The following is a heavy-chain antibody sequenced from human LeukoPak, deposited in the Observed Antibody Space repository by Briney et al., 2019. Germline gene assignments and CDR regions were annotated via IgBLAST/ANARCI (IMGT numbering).Heavy chain of an antibody. Sequence: ASVKVSCKASGYTFTGYYMHWVRQAPGQGLEWMGWINPNSGGTNYAQKFQGRVTMTRDTSISTAYMELSRLRSDDTAVYYCARVRGYSYGPVGYWGQGTLVTVSS. CDR3: ARVRGYSYGPVGY. D-gene: IGHD5-18*01. CDR2: INPNSGGT. J-gene: IGHJ4*02. V-gene: IGHV1-2*02. CDR1: GYTFTGYY.